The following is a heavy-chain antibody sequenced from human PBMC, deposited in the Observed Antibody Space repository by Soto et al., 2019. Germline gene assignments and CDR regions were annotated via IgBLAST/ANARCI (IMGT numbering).Heavy chain of an antibody. J-gene: IGHJ4*02. CDR2: VDWDGDK. D-gene: IGHD2-21*01. Sequence: SGPTLVNPTQTLTLTCAFSGFSLSTSGMSVSWIRQPPGKALEWLALVDWDGDKYYSTSLNTRLTISEDTSKDQVVLTMTDMDPVDTATYYCARAKELPSFFDYWGQGTLVTVS. CDR3: ARAKELPSFFDY. V-gene: IGHV2-70*01. CDR1: GFSLSTSGMS.